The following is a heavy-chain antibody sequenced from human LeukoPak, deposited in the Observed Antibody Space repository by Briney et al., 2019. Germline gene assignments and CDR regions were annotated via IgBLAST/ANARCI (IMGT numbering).Heavy chain of an antibody. J-gene: IGHJ4*02. CDR3: ATGEYCSSTSCYAPMRLSLRY. D-gene: IGHD2-2*01. V-gene: IGHV3-30*03. CDR1: GFTFSSYG. Sequence: GGSLRLSCAASGFTFSSYGMHWVRQAPGKGLEWVAVISYDGSNKYYADSVKGRFTISRDNSKNTLYLQMNSLRSEDTAVYYCATGEYCSSTSCYAPMRLSLRYWGQGTLVTVSS. CDR2: ISYDGSNK.